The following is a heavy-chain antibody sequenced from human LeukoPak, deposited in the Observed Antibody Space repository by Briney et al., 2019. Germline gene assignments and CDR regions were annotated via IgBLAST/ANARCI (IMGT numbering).Heavy chain of an antibody. CDR2: IKQDGSEK. J-gene: IGHJ4*02. V-gene: IGHV3-7*01. CDR3: ARDSPERGYSYGPLDNYFDY. D-gene: IGHD5-18*01. Sequence: GGSPRLSCAASGFTFSSYWMSWVRQAPGKGLEWVANIKQDGSEKYYVGSVKGRFTISRDNAKNSLYLQMNSLRAEDTAVYYCARDSPERGYSYGPLDNYFDYWGQGTLVTVSS. CDR1: GFTFSSYW.